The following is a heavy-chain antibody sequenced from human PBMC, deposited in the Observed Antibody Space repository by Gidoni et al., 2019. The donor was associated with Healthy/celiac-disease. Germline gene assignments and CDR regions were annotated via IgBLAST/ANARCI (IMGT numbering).Heavy chain of an antibody. J-gene: IGHJ5*02. Sequence: QVQLVQSGAEVKKPGSSVKVSCKASGGTFSSYAISWVRPAPGQGLEWMGGILPIFGTANYAQKFQGRVTITADESTSTAYMELSSLRSEDTAVYYCARDSRDLGYCSGGSCGSSGWYWFDPWGQGTLVTVSS. CDR3: ARDSRDLGYCSGGSCGSSGWYWFDP. CDR2: ILPIFGTA. D-gene: IGHD2-15*01. CDR1: GGTFSSYA. V-gene: IGHV1-69*01.